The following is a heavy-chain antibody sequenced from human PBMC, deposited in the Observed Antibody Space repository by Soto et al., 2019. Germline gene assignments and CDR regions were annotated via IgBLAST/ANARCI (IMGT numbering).Heavy chain of an antibody. CDR2: ISAYNGNT. D-gene: IGHD2-21*01. CDR1: GYTFTSYG. V-gene: IGHV1-18*01. J-gene: IGHJ4*02. CDR3: ARYSTPVDY. Sequence: QVQLVQSGAEVKKPGASVKVSCKASGYTFTSYGVSWVRQAPGQGLEWMGWISAYNGNTKYAQKLQGRVTMTTDTSTNTAYMALRSLRSDETAVYYCARYSTPVDYWGQGTLVTVSS.